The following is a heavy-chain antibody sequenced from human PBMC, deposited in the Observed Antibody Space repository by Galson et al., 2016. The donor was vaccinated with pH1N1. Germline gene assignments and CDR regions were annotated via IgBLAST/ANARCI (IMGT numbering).Heavy chain of an antibody. D-gene: IGHD2-15*01. Sequence: SVKVSCKASGYTFTTYGIDWVRQAPGQGLEWMGWISTYTGNANYAQKFQGRLTLTTDPFTNIAYMDLGSLTSDDTATYFCASRRILDCSGGSCYLDSWGQGTLVTVSS. CDR2: ISTYTGNA. CDR1: GYTFTTYG. V-gene: IGHV1-18*01. CDR3: ASRRILDCSGGSCYLDS. J-gene: IGHJ4*02.